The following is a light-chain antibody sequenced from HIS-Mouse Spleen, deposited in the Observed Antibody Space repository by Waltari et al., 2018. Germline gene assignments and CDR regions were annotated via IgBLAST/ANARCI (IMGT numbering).Light chain of an antibody. CDR3: QAWDSSYSV. CDR1: NLGDKY. V-gene: IGLV3-1*01. J-gene: IGLJ2*01. CDR2: QDS. Sequence: SYELTQPPSVSVSPGQTASITCSGDNLGDKYACWYQQKPGQPPVLVIYQDSKRPSGIPERFSGSNSGNTATLTISGTQAMDEADYYCQAWDSSYSVFGGGTKLTVL.